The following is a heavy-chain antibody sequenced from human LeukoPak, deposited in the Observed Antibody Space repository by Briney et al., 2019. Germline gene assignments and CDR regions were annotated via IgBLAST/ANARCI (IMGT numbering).Heavy chain of an antibody. CDR2: IIPIFGTA. D-gene: IGHD3-3*01. V-gene: IGHV1-69*13. CDR3: ARDSDDFWSGYYTPQFDY. CDR1: GGTFSSYA. Sequence: SVKVSCMASGGTFSSYAISWVRQAPGQGLEWMGGIIPIFGTASYAQKFQGRVTITADESTSTAYMELSSLRSEDTAVYYCARDSDDFWSGYYTPQFDYWGQGTLVTVSS. J-gene: IGHJ4*02.